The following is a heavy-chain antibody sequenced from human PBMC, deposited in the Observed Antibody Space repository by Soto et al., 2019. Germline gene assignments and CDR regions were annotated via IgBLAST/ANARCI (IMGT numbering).Heavy chain of an antibody. V-gene: IGHV1-58*01. CDR2: IVGGSGNT. Sequence: SVKVSCKASGFTFSTSAVQWVRQARGQRPEWMGWIVGGSGNTNYAQNSQERVIITRDMSTSTVYMELSSLRSDDTAVYFCAARRSGLYAMDVWGQGTTVTVSS. D-gene: IGHD1-26*01. J-gene: IGHJ6*02. CDR1: GFTFSTSA. CDR3: AARRSGLYAMDV.